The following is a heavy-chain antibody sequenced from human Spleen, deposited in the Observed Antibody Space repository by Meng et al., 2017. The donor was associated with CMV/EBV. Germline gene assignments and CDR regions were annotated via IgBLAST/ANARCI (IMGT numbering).Heavy chain of an antibody. CDR2: IIPILGTT. Sequence: KASGGTFSRYGISWVRQDPGQGLEWMGRIIPILGTTNYAQKFQGRVTISTDESTNTAYMELSSLRSEDTAMYYCARASYSASWYYFDFWGQGTLVTVSS. D-gene: IGHD2-2*01. CDR1: GGTFSRYG. J-gene: IGHJ4*02. V-gene: IGHV1-69*11. CDR3: ARASYSASWYYFDF.